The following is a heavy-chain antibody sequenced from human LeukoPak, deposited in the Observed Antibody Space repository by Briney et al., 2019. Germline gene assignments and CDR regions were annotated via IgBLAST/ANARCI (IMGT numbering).Heavy chain of an antibody. V-gene: IGHV1-46*01. D-gene: IGHD3-22*01. CDR3: ARKAPYDSSGWYFDL. Sequence: GASVKVSCKASGYTFTTHYIHWVRQAPGQGLEWMGIINPSDGGASYAPKFQGRLTMSRDTSTSTLYMELSSLRSEDTAIYYCARKAPYDSSGWYFDLWGRGTLVTVSS. J-gene: IGHJ2*01. CDR2: INPSDGGA. CDR1: GYTFTTHY.